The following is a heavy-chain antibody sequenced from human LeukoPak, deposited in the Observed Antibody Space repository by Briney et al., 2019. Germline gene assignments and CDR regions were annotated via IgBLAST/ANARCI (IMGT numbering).Heavy chain of an antibody. J-gene: IGHJ4*02. D-gene: IGHD6-13*01. V-gene: IGHV1-18*01. CDR3: AREVAAAGILDFDY. CDR2: ISAYNGNT. CDR1: GYTFTSYG. Sequence: ASVKVSCKASGYTFTSYGISWVRQAPGQGLEWMGWISAYNGNTNYAQKLQGRVTMTTDTSTSTAYMELRSLRSDDTAVYYCAREVAAAGILDFDYWGQGTLVTVSS.